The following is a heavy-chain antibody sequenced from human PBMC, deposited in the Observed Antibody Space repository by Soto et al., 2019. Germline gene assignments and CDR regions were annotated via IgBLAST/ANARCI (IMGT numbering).Heavy chain of an antibody. CDR3: ARSEATGLDY. D-gene: IGHD1-26*01. CDR2: AHHSGRT. CDR1: GGSMSSSNW. V-gene: IGHV4-4*02. Sequence: SETLSLTCTVSGGSMSSSNWWNWLRQSPGKGVEWIGEAHHSGRTNYNPSLKSRVTISVDKSKNHFSLKLSSVTAADTAVYYCARSEATGLDYWGQGTLVTVSS. J-gene: IGHJ4*02.